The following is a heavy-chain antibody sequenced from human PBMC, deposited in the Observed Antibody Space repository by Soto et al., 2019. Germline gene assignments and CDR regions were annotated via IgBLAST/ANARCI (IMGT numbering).Heavy chain of an antibody. Sequence: LRLSCAASGFTFRNFAMNLVRQAPLKGLEWVAAISGSGGIIYYADSVKGRFTISRDNSKNTLYLQMKTLGAGDTAVFYCAKDAGNLGFCGSGSCDYYYNGMDVWGLGTTVTVS. CDR3: AKDAGNLGFCGSGSCDYYYNGMDV. CDR2: ISGSGGII. J-gene: IGHJ6*02. D-gene: IGHD2-15*01. CDR1: GFTFRNFA. V-gene: IGHV3-23*01.